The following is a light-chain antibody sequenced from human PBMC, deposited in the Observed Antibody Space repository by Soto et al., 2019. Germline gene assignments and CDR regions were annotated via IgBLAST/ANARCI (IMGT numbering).Light chain of an antibody. CDR3: QQYGSSPRT. Sequence: EVVLTQSPGTLSLSPGERATLSCRASQSVSSSYLGWYQQKPGQAPRLLIYDASSRATGIPDRFSGSGSGTDFTLTISSLEPEDFVVYYCQQYGSSPRTFGQGAKVDIK. CDR1: QSVSSSY. J-gene: IGKJ1*01. V-gene: IGKV3-20*01. CDR2: DAS.